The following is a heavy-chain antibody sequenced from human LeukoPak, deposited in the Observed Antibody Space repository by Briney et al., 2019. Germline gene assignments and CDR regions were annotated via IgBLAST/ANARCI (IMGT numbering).Heavy chain of an antibody. D-gene: IGHD6-19*01. J-gene: IGHJ4*02. CDR2: INPDGSTT. CDR1: GCTFSSFW. CDR3: ARVSIGWYHFDY. V-gene: IGHV3-74*01. Sequence: GGSLRLSCAASGCTFSSFWMHWVRQAPGKGLVWVSRINPDGSTTSYADSVKGRFTVSRDNAKNTLYLQMNSLRAEDTAVYYCARVSIGWYHFDYWGQGTLVTVSS.